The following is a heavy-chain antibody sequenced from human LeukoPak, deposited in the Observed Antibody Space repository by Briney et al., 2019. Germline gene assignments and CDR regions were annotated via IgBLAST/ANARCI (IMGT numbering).Heavy chain of an antibody. CDR3: ARDHPIVVVPAAIDYYGMDV. D-gene: IGHD2-2*02. CDR1: GFTFSNYA. J-gene: IGHJ6*02. V-gene: IGHV3-21*01. CDR2: ISSSSSYI. Sequence: PGGSLRLSCAASGFTFSNYAMSWVRQAPGKGLEWVSSISSSSSYIYYADSVKGRFTISRDNAKNSLYLQMNSLRAEDTAVYYCARDHPIVVVPAAIDYYGMDVWGQGTTVTVSS.